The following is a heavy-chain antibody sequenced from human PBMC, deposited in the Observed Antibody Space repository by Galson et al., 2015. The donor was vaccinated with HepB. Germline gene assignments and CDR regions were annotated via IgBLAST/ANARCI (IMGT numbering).Heavy chain of an antibody. D-gene: IGHD6-19*01. CDR1: GFTFGDYA. CDR2: IRSKAYGGTT. CDR3: TRDMALTGGGWSLIGY. Sequence: SLRLSCAASGFTFGDYAMSWVRQAPGKGLEWVGFIRSKAYGGTTEYAASVKGRFTISRDDSKSIAYLQMNSLKTEDTAVYYCTRDMALTGGGWSLIGYWGQGTLVTVSS. V-gene: IGHV3-49*04. J-gene: IGHJ4*02.